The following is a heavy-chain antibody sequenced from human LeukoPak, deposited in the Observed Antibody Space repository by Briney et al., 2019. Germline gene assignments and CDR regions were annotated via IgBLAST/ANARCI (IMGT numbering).Heavy chain of an antibody. D-gene: IGHD2-2*01. V-gene: IGHV1-18*01. CDR3: TRYSEGYCTSASCFRGFDP. J-gene: IGHJ5*02. Sequence: GASVQVACEASGYTFTNYAITWVRQAPGQGLEWMGWMSVYNGNTQYAQKFQGRVTLTRDTSTNTVYMDLRSLKSDDTAVYYCTRYSEGYCTSASCFRGFDPWGQGTLVTVSS. CDR2: MSVYNGNT. CDR1: GYTFTNYA.